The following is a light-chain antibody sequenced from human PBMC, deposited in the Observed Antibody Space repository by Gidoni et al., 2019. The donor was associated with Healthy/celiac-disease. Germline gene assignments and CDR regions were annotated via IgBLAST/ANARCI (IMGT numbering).Light chain of an antibody. J-gene: IGKJ2*01. V-gene: IGKV3-20*01. CDR3: QQYGSSRAT. Sequence: EIVLTQSPGTLSLSPGERPTLPCMARQSVSSSYLAWYQQNPGQAPRLLIYGASSRATGIPDRFSGSGSGTDFTLTISRLEPEDFAVYYCQQYGSSRATFGQGTKLEIK. CDR1: QSVSSSY. CDR2: GAS.